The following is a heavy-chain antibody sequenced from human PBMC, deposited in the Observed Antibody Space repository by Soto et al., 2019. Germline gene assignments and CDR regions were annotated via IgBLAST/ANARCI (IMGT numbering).Heavy chain of an antibody. CDR1: GYTFTNSG. J-gene: IGHJ6*02. V-gene: IGHV1-18*01. Sequence: GASVNVSCKAYGYTFTNSGISWVRQAPGQGLEWMGWIGAYNGHTKYAQKLQGRVTMTTDTSTSTAYMELRGLKSDDTAVYYCAREDYYDSSGYLPVRYYFGMDVWGQGTTVTVSS. CDR2: IGAYNGHT. CDR3: AREDYYDSSGYLPVRYYFGMDV. D-gene: IGHD3-22*01.